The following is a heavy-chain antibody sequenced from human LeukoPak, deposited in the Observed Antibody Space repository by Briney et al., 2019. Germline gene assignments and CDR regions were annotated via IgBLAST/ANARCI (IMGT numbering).Heavy chain of an antibody. CDR2: ISKSSTYI. Sequence: SGGSLRLSCAASGFTFSDYNMNWVRQAPGKGLEWVSSISKSSTYIYYTDSVKGRFTISRDNAKNSLYLQMNSLRAEDTAVYYCARDVGQSGYARDAFDIWGQGTLVTVSS. V-gene: IGHV3-21*01. J-gene: IGHJ3*02. CDR3: ARDVGQSGYARDAFDI. D-gene: IGHD5-12*01. CDR1: GFTFSDYN.